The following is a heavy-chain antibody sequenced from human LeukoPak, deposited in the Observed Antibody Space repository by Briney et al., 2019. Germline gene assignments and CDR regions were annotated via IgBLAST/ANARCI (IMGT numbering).Heavy chain of an antibody. CDR3: ARRVLMSSTGVPDTWLDP. CDR1: GSSVSNYY. CDR2: ISNSGST. Sequence: SETLSLTCTVSGSSVSNYYWNCIRQSPGKGLEWLGHISNSGSTMYNPSVNSRITILLDTSKNQVSLNLKSVTAADTAVYFCARRVLMSSTGVPDTWLDPWGQGTLVAVSS. V-gene: IGHV4-59*08. J-gene: IGHJ5*02. D-gene: IGHD2-8*02.